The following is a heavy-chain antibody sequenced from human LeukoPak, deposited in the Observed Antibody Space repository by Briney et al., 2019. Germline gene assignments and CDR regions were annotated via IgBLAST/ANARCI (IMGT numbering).Heavy chain of an antibody. Sequence: SETLSLTCTVSGGSISSYYWSWIRQPAGKGLEWIGSIYTSGSTNYNPSLKRRVTMSVDTSKNQFSLKLSSVTAADTAVYYCARAGIVGATYNWFDPWGQGTLVTVSS. D-gene: IGHD1-26*01. V-gene: IGHV4-4*07. CDR3: ARAGIVGATYNWFDP. J-gene: IGHJ5*02. CDR1: GGSISSYY. CDR2: IYTSGST.